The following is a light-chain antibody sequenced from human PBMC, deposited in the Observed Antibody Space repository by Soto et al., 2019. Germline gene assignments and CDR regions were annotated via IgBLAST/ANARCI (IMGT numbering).Light chain of an antibody. CDR3: QQRLT. V-gene: IGKV3-11*01. J-gene: IGKJ4*01. CDR2: DAS. Sequence: EIVLTQPPGTLSLSTGDRVTLSCRASQSVSGSLAWYQQTPGQAPRLLTYDASNRATGIPARCSGSGSGTDFTLTISSLEPEDFAVYYCQQRLTFGGGTKVDIK. CDR1: QSVSGS.